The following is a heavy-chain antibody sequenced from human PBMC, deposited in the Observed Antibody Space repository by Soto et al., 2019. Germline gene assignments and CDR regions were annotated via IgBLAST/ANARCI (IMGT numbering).Heavy chain of an antibody. CDR2: ITGSTGGT. Sequence: GGSLRLSCAASGFIFSNFAMSWVRQAPGKGLEWVSAITGSTGGTYYADSVRGRFTISRDNSKNTLYLQMNSLRAEDTAVYYCAKRVPGWYYVDYWRHGILGTVS. CDR3: AKRVPGWYYVDY. J-gene: IGHJ4*01. V-gene: IGHV3-23*01. D-gene: IGHD2-15*01. CDR1: GFIFSNFA.